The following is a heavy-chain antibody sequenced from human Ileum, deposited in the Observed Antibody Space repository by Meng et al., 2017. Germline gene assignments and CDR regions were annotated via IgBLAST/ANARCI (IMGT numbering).Heavy chain of an antibody. V-gene: IGHV4-4*02. J-gene: IGHJ4*02. CDR3: AHIFDS. CDR1: GRSISSSDW. CDR2: MNLGGSP. Sequence: QGQLQGSGPGLVEPSGALSLTCAVSGRSISSSDWLSWVRQPPGKGLEWIAEMNLGGSPNYNPSLKSRVTMSVDKSNDHLSLQLTSVTAADTAVYYCAHIFDSWGQGTLVTVSS.